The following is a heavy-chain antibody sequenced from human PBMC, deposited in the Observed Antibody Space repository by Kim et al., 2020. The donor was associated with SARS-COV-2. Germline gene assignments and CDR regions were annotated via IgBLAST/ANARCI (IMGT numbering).Heavy chain of an antibody. D-gene: IGHD3-3*01. CDR2: MNPNSGNT. CDR1: GYTFTSYD. CDR3: ARARHITIFGVVIGYYYYGMDV. J-gene: IGHJ6*02. Sequence: ASVKVSCKASGYTFTSYDINWVRQATGQGLEWMGWMNPNSGNTGYAQKFQGRVTMTRNTSISTAYMELSSLRSEDTAVYYCARARHITIFGVVIGYYYYGMDVWGQGTTVTVSS. V-gene: IGHV1-8*01.